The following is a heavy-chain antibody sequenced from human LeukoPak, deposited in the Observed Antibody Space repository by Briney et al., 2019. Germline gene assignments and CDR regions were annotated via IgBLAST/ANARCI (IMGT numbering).Heavy chain of an antibody. J-gene: IGHJ4*02. CDR2: IYYSGST. V-gene: IGHV4-39*01. CDR3: ARQGRDLAAAGSADY. Sequence: SETLSLTCTLSGGSTSSSSYYWGWIRQPPGKGLEWIGSIYYSGSTYYNPSLKSRVTISVDTSKNQFSLKLSSVTAADTAVYYCARQGRDLAAAGSADYWGQGTLVTVSS. CDR1: GGSTSSSSYY. D-gene: IGHD6-13*01.